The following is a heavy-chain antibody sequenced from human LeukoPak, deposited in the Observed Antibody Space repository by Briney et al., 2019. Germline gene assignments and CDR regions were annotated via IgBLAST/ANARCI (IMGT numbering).Heavy chain of an antibody. CDR1: GGSISSYY. CDR2: IYYSGST. V-gene: IGHV4-59*01. Sequence: SETLSLTCTVSGGSISSYYWSWIRQPPRKGLEWIGYIYYSGSTNYNPSLKSRVTISVDTSKNQFSLKLSSVTAADTAVYYCARTSVWFGELHFDYWGQGTLVTVSS. CDR3: ARTSVWFGELHFDY. D-gene: IGHD3-10*01. J-gene: IGHJ4*02.